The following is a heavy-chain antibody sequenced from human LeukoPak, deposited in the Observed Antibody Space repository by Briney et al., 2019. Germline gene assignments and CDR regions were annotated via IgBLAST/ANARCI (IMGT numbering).Heavy chain of an antibody. J-gene: IGHJ4*02. V-gene: IGHV5-51*01. D-gene: IGHD5-24*01. CDR2: IFPADSDS. CDR3: ARESRDGYKNPDY. Sequence: GESLKISCKASGHSFSNYWIGWVRQMPGKGLEWMGIIFPADSDSRYSPSFQGQVTISVDKSISTAYLQWTSLKASDTAMYYCARESRDGYKNPDYWGQGTLVTVSS. CDR1: GHSFSNYW.